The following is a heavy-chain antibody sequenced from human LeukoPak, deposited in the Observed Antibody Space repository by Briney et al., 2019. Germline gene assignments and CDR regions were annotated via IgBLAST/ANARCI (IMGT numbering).Heavy chain of an antibody. V-gene: IGHV3-66*01. Sequence: GGSLRLSCAASGVTVGNNYMNWVRQAPGKGLEWVSLIYSGGSTHYADSVKGRFTISRDNSKNTLYVQMNSLRVDDTAVYYCARDPPAVAANTYGWGQGTLVTVSS. CDR2: IYSGGST. CDR3: ARDPPAVAANTYG. D-gene: IGHD6-6*01. CDR1: GVTVGNNY. J-gene: IGHJ4*02.